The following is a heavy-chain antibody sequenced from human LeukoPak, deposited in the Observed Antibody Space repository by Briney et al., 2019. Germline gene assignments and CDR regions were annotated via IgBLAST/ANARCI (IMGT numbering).Heavy chain of an antibody. CDR2: IKQDGSEK. CDR3: ARELGDYGGKAN. V-gene: IGHV3-7*04. D-gene: IGHD4-23*01. Sequence: PGGSLRLSCVGSGFTFSSYWMSWVRQAPGKGLEWVANIKQDGSEKYYVDSVKGRFTISRDNARNSLHLQMNSLRVEDTAVYHCARELGDYGGKANWGQGTLVTVSS. CDR1: GFTFSSYW. J-gene: IGHJ4*02.